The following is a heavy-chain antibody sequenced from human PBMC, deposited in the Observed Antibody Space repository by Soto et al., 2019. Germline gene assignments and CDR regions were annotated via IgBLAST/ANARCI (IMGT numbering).Heavy chain of an antibody. CDR3: ARTYVPGIAGFDP. V-gene: IGHV3-74*01. CDR2: MSGDGKTI. D-gene: IGHD1-1*01. J-gene: IGHJ5*02. Sequence: GGSLRLSCAASGFTFSNYFMHWVRQVPGEGLVWVSRMSGDGKTISYADSVKGRFTISRDNAKNTLYLQMNSLRVEDTAVYYCARTYVPGIAGFDPWGQGTLVTVPQ. CDR1: GFTFSNYF.